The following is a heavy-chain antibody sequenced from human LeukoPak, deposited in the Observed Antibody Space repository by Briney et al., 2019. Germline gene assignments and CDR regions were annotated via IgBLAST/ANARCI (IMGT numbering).Heavy chain of an antibody. CDR3: ARERIVVVVAADYYFDY. Sequence: GGSLRLSCAASGFTFSSYGMHWVRQAPGKRLEWVAVIWYDGSNKYYADSVKGRFTISRDNSKNTLYLQMNSLRAEDTAVYYCARERIVVVVAADYYFDYWGQGTLVTVSS. D-gene: IGHD2-15*01. CDR2: IWYDGSNK. CDR1: GFTFSSYG. J-gene: IGHJ4*02. V-gene: IGHV3-33*01.